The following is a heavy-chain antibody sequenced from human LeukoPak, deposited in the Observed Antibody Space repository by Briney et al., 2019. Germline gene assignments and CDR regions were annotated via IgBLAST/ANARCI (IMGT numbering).Heavy chain of an antibody. D-gene: IGHD3-3*01. J-gene: IGHJ3*02. CDR2: IYTSGST. CDR1: GGSISSGSYY. V-gene: IGHV4-61*02. CDR3: ARDRDFWSGSGAFDI. Sequence: PSETLSLTCTVSGGSISSGSYYWSWIRQPAGKGLEWIGRIYTSGSTNYNPSLKSRVTISVDTSKNQFSLKLSSVTAADTAVYYCARDRDFWSGSGAFDIWGQGTMVTVSS.